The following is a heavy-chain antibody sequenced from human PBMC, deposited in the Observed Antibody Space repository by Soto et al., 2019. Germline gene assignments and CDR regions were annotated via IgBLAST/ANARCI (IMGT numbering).Heavy chain of an antibody. D-gene: IGHD3-22*01. V-gene: IGHV1-18*01. CDR3: ARGPTDYYDNSGDYFLDY. Sequence: QVQLVQSGAEVKKPGASVKVSCKASGYTFTTYGMSWVRQAPGQGFDWMGGISTYNGNTKYAERLQGRVTMTTDTTTSTAYMELRSLRSDDTAVYYCARGPTDYYDNSGDYFLDYWGQGTLVTVSS. CDR2: ISTYNGNT. J-gene: IGHJ4*02. CDR1: GYTFTTYG.